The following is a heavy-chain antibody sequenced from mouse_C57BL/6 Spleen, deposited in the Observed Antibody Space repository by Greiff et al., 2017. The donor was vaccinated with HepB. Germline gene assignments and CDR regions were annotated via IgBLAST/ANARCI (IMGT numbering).Heavy chain of an antibody. CDR1: GYTFTDYE. V-gene: IGHV1-15*01. CDR3: TRFVYYGPEAY. J-gene: IGHJ3*01. CDR2: IDPETGGT. Sequence: VQLVESGAELVRPGASVTLSCKASGYTFTDYEMHWVKQTPVHGLEWIGAIDPETGGTAYNQKFKGKAILTADKSSSTAYMELRSLTSEDSAVYYCTRFVYYGPEAYWGQGTLVTVSA. D-gene: IGHD2-1*01.